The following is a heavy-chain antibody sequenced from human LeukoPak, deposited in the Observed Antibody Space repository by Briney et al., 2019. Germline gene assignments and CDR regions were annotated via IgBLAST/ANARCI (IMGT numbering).Heavy chain of an antibody. CDR1: GFTFSNYW. Sequence: PGGSLRLSCAASGFTFSNYWMSWVRQAPGKGLEWVGNIKQDGSEKYYVDSVKGRFTISRDNARNSLYLQMNSLRAEDTAVYYCVRQLVSWGQGTLVTVSS. CDR2: IKQDGSEK. D-gene: IGHD1-1*01. V-gene: IGHV3-7*01. J-gene: IGHJ5*02. CDR3: VRQLVS.